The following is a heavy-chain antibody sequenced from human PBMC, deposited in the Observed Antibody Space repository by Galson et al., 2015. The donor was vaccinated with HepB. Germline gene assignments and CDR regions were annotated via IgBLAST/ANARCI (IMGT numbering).Heavy chain of an antibody. Sequence: SLRLSCAASGFTFSSYGMHWVRQAPGKGLEWVAVIWYDGSNKYYADSVKGRFTISRDNSKNTLYLQMNSLRAEDTAVYYCARGADPQYYDFWSGPGDYWGQGTLVTVSS. CDR3: ARGADPQYYDFWSGPGDY. CDR1: GFTFSSYG. V-gene: IGHV3-33*01. J-gene: IGHJ4*02. D-gene: IGHD3-3*01. CDR2: IWYDGSNK.